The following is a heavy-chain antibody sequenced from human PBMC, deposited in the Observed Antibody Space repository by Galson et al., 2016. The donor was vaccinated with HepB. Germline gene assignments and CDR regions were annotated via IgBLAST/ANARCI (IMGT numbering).Heavy chain of an antibody. D-gene: IGHD6-13*01. CDR2: TYYRSKWYN. V-gene: IGHV6-1*01. CDR1: GDSVSSNGVT. Sequence: CAISGDSVSSNGVTWNWIRQSPSRGLEWLGRTYYRSKWYNDYAVSVKSRMTINPDTSKNQFSLQLNSVTPEDTAVYYCARRGSKEKGYFDLWGRGTLVTVFS. CDR3: ARRGSKEKGYFDL. J-gene: IGHJ2*01.